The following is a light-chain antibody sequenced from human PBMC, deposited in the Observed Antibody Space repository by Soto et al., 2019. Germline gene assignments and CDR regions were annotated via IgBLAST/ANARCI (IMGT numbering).Light chain of an antibody. V-gene: IGLV2-8*01. CDR1: SSDVGGYNY. J-gene: IGLJ1*01. CDR3: TSYTGDDFTFV. CDR2: EVS. Sequence: QSALTQPASVSGSPGQSITISCTGTSSDVGGYNYVSWYQQHPGKAPKLIIFEVSKRPLGVPDRFSASKSGNTASLIVSGLQPDDEAEYHCTSYTGDDFTFVFGTGTKVTVL.